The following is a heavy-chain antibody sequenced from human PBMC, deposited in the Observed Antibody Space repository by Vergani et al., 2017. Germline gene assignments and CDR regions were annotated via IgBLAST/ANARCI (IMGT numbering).Heavy chain of an antibody. D-gene: IGHD2-21*02. CDR3: ARDPRGYGGDPEDYYYGMDV. J-gene: IGHJ6*02. Sequence: QVQLVESGRGLVKPGGSLRLSCAASGFTFSDYYMSWIRQAPGKGLEWVSYISSSGSTIYYADSVKGRFTISRDNAKNSLYLQMNSLRAEDTAVYYCARDPRGYGGDPEDYYYGMDVWGQGTTVTVSS. CDR2: ISSSGSTI. V-gene: IGHV3-11*01. CDR1: GFTFSDYY.